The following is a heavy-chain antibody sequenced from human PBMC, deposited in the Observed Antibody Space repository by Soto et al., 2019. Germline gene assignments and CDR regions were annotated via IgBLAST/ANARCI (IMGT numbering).Heavy chain of an antibody. CDR2: ISYDGSNK. Sequence: GGSLRLSCAASGFTFSSYGMHWVRQAPGKGLEWVAVISYDGSNKYYADSVKGRFTISRDNSKNTLYLQMNSLRAEDTAVYYCAKCSGGSCYTDFDYWGQGTLVTVSS. D-gene: IGHD2-15*01. J-gene: IGHJ4*02. V-gene: IGHV3-30*18. CDR3: AKCSGGSCYTDFDY. CDR1: GFTFSSYG.